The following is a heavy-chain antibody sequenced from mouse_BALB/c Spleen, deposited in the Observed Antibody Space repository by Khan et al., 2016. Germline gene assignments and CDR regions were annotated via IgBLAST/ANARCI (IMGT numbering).Heavy chain of an antibody. J-gene: IGHJ3*01. CDR1: GYSITSDYA. D-gene: IGHD2-5*01. Sequence: EVQLQESGPGLVKPSQSLSLTCTVTGYSITSDYAWNWIRQFPGNKLEWMGYISYSGSTSYNPSLKSRISITRDTSKNQFFLQLNSVTTEDTATXDSAGGGSNYRWFAYWGQGTLVTVSA. CDR3: AGGGSNYRWFAY. V-gene: IGHV3-2*02. CDR2: ISYSGST.